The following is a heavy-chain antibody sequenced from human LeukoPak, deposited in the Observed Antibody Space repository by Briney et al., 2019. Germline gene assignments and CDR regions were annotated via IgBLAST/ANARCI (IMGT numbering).Heavy chain of an antibody. Sequence: GGSLRLSCAASGFTFSDYYMSWIRQAPGKGLEWVSYISDSGKTIYYADSVKGRFTISRDNAKNSLYLQMNSLRAEDTAVYYCARDYSGWSLDPWGQGTLVTVSS. V-gene: IGHV3-11*04. CDR3: ARDYSGWSLDP. D-gene: IGHD5-12*01. J-gene: IGHJ5*02. CDR1: GFTFSDYY. CDR2: ISDSGKTI.